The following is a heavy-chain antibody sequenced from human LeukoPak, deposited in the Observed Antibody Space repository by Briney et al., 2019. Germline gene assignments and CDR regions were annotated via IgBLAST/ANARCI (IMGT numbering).Heavy chain of an antibody. CDR1: GGTFSSYA. J-gene: IGHJ5*02. CDR2: IIPIFGTA. CDR3: ARVLLRLNWFDP. Sequence: SVKVSCKASGGTFSSYAISWVRQAPGQGLEWMGGIIPIFGTANYAQKFQGRVTITADESTSTAYMELSSLRSGDTAVYYCARVLLRLNWFDPWGQGTLVTVSS. V-gene: IGHV1-69*01.